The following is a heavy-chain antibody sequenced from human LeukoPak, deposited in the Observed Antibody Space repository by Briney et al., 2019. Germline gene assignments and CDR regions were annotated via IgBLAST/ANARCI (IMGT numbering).Heavy chain of an antibody. CDR1: GFTFSDYY. CDR3: AKDRAVRGIMGGLPY. V-gene: IGHV3-23*01. J-gene: IGHJ4*02. CDR2: ISGSGDST. D-gene: IGHD3-10*01. Sequence: GGSLRLSCAASGFTFSDYYMSWIRQAPGKGLEWVSTISGSGDSTYYADSVKGRFTISRDNSKITLYLQMNSLRAEDTAVYYCAKDRAVRGIMGGLPYWGQGTLVTVSS.